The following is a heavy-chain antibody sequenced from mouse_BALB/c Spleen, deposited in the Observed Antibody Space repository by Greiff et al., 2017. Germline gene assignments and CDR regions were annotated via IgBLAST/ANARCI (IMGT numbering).Heavy chain of an antibody. V-gene: IGHV2-6-2*01. CDR2: IWSDGST. CDR3: ARHLDSSGYGYAMDY. D-gene: IGHD3-2*01. J-gene: IGHJ4*01. Sequence: VQRVESGPDLVAPSQSLSITCTVSGFSLTSYGVHWVRQPPGKGLEWLVVIWSDGSTTYNSALKSRLSISKDNSKSQVFLKMNSLQTDDTAMYYCARHLDSSGYGYAMDYWGQGTSVTVSS. CDR1: GFSLTSYG.